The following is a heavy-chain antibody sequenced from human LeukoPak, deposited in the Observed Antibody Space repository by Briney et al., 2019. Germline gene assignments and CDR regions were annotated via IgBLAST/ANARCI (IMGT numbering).Heavy chain of an antibody. CDR1: GGSISSSSYY. J-gene: IGHJ5*02. CDR2: IYYSGST. D-gene: IGHD5-12*01. CDR3: ARVEDSGYDYRGWFDP. Sequence: PSETLSLTCTVSGGSISSSSYYWGWIRQPPGKGLEWIGSIYYSGSTYYNPSLKSRVTIPVDTSKNQFSLKLSSVTAADTAVYYCARVEDSGYDYRGWFDPWGQGTLVTVSS. V-gene: IGHV4-39*07.